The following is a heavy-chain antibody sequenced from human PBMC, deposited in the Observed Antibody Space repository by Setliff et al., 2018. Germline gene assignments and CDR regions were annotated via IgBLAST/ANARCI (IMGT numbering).Heavy chain of an antibody. J-gene: IGHJ4*02. CDR1: GGSISSYY. D-gene: IGHD5-18*01. CDR3: ARLKTAMVDF. CDR2: TYDSGST. Sequence: SETLSLTCTVSGGSISSYYWSWIRQPPGKGLEWIGSTYDSGSTYCNPSLNSRVTISMDTSTNQFSLKLSSVTAADTAVYYCARLKTAMVDFWGQGTLVTVSS. V-gene: IGHV4-59*05.